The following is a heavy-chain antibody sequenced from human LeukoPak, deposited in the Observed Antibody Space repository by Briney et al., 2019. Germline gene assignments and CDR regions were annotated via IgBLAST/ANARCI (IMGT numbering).Heavy chain of an antibody. CDR3: ARHVTGGSGWYFDY. J-gene: IGHJ4*02. V-gene: IGHV4-39*01. CDR1: GGSISSSSYY. CDR2: IYYSGST. Sequence: SETLSLTCTVSGGSISSSSYYWGWIRQPPGKGLEWIGSIYYSGSTYYNPSLKSRVTISVDTSKTHFSLKLSSVTAADTAVYYCARHVTGGSGWYFDYWGQGTLVTVSS. D-gene: IGHD6-19*01.